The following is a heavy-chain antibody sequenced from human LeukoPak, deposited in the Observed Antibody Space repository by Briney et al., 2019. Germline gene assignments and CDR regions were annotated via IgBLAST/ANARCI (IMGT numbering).Heavy chain of an antibody. CDR1: GFSPSTSGVA. D-gene: IGHD3-3*01. V-gene: IGHV2-5*01. CDR3: AHVLFAAVSDFYFYGMEV. Sequence: SGPTLVKPTQTLTLTCSFSGFSPSTSGVAVAWIRQPPGKALDWLALIYWNDDKRYTPSLKSRLTITKDTSKNQVVLTMTNMDPVDTATYYCAHVLFAAVSDFYFYGMEVWGQGTTVTVSS. J-gene: IGHJ6*02. CDR2: IYWNDDK.